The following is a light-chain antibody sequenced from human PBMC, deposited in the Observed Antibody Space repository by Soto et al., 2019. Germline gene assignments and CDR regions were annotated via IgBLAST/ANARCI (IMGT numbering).Light chain of an antibody. Sequence: DIQMTQSPASLSASVGDRVTITCRASQSISKNLNWYQHRLGKAPQVLIYSASDSQIGVPSRFSASGSGTAFTLIISGLQPEDFATYYCQQSYSSPYTFGQGTKLEIK. V-gene: IGKV1-39*01. CDR1: QSISKN. J-gene: IGKJ2*01. CDR2: SAS. CDR3: QQSYSSPYT.